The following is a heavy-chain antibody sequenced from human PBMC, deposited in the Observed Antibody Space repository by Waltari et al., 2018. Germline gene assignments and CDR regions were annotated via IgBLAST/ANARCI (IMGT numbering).Heavy chain of an antibody. J-gene: IGHJ3*02. CDR1: GGSISSSSYY. V-gene: IGHV4-39*01. CDR2: IYYSGIT. Sequence: QLQLQESGPGLVKPSETLSLTCTVSGGSISSSSYYWGWIRQPPGKGLEWIGSIYYSGITYYNPSLKGRVTISVDTSKNQFSLKLSSVTAADTAVYYCASLHRGAFDIWGQGTMVTVSS. CDR3: ASLHRGAFDI.